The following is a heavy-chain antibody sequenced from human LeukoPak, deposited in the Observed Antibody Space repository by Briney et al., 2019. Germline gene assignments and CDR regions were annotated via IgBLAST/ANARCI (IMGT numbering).Heavy chain of an antibody. CDR3: AREYLNWYVCYGMDV. J-gene: IGHJ6*02. CDR2: INAGNGNT. CDR1: GYTFTSYA. D-gene: IGHD3-9*01. Sequence: GASVKDSCKASGYTFTSYAMHWVGQAPGQRLEWMGWINAGNGNTKYSQKFQGRVTITRDTSASTAYMELSSLRSEDTAVYYCAREYLNWYVCYGMDVWGQGTTVTVSS. V-gene: IGHV1-3*01.